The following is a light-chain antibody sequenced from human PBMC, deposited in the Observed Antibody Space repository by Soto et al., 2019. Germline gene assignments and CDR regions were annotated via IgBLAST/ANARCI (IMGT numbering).Light chain of an antibody. CDR3: QQYNSWPLT. V-gene: IGKV1-5*03. Sequence: DIQMTQSPSTLSASVGDRVTITCRASQSISIWLAWYQQQPGKAPKLLIYKASSLQSGVPSRFSGSGSGTQFTLTISSLQPDDFATYYCQQYNSWPLTFGGGTKVEIK. J-gene: IGKJ4*01. CDR2: KAS. CDR1: QSISIW.